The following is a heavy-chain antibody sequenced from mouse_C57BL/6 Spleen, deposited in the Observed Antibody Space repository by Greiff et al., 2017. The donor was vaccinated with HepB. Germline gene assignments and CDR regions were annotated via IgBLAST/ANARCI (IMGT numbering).Heavy chain of an antibody. CDR3: ARDRSYDYDVGFAY. D-gene: IGHD2-4*01. Sequence: EVQLQESGGGLVKPGGSLKLSCAASGFTFSSYAMSWVRQTPEKRLEWVATISDGGSYTYYPDNVKGRFTISRDNAKNNLYLQMSHLKSEDTAMYYCARDRSYDYDVGFAYWGQGTLVTVSA. CDR1: GFTFSSYA. CDR2: ISDGGSYT. V-gene: IGHV5-4*01. J-gene: IGHJ3*01.